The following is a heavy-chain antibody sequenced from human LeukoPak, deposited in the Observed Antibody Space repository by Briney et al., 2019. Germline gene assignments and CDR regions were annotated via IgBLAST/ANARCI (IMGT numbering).Heavy chain of an antibody. V-gene: IGHV4-59*01. D-gene: IGHD5-12*01. CDR1: GGSISTYY. Sequence: SETLSLTCTLSGGSISTYYWSWIRQPPGKGLEWIGYIYHSGGTNYNPSLKSRVTIPVDTSKNQFSLKLSSVTAADTAVYYCARGGGYASPIGYWGQGALVTVSS. CDR2: IYHSGGT. J-gene: IGHJ4*02. CDR3: ARGGGYASPIGY.